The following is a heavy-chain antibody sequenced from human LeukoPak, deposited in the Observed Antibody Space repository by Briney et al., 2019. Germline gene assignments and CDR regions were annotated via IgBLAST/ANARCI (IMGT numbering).Heavy chain of an antibody. V-gene: IGHV3-23*01. CDR1: GFISSSYW. CDR2: ISGSGGST. D-gene: IGHD3-22*01. Sequence: PGGSLRLSCAASGFISSSYWMSWVRQAPGKGLEWVSAISGSGGSTYYADSVKGRFTISRDNSKNTLYLQMNSLRAEDTAVYYCAKHLLNTYYYDSSGYYSPFDYWGQGTLVTVSS. CDR3: AKHLLNTYYYDSSGYYSPFDY. J-gene: IGHJ4*02.